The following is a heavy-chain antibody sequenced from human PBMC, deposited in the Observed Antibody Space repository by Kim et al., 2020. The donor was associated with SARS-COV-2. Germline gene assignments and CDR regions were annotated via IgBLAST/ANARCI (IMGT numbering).Heavy chain of an antibody. CDR2: ISSSSSYI. CDR1: GFTFSSYS. V-gene: IGHV3-21*01. D-gene: IGHD3-10*01. CDR3: ARDLFPGMVRGAV. Sequence: GGSLRLSCAASGFTFSSYSMNWVRQAPGKGLEWVSSISSSSSYIYYADSVKGRFTISRDNAKNSLYLQMNSLRAEDTAVYYCARDLFPGMVRGAVWGHGTTVTVSS. J-gene: IGHJ6*02.